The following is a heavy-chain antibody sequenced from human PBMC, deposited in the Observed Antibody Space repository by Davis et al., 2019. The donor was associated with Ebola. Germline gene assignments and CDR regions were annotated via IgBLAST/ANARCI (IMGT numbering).Heavy chain of an antibody. CDR1: GGSISSGDYY. V-gene: IGHV4-30-4*01. CDR3: ARVHYYYYGMDV. J-gene: IGHJ6*02. CDR2: IYYSGST. Sequence: PSETLSLTCTVSGGSISSGDYYWSWIRQPPGKGLEWIGYIYYSGSTYYNPSLKSRVTISVDTSKNQFSPKLSSVTAADTAVYYCARVHYYYYGMDVWGQGTTVTVSS.